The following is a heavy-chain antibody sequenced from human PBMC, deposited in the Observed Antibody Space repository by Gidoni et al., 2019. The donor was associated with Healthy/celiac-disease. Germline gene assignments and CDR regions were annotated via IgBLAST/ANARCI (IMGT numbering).Heavy chain of an antibody. CDR1: GFTFDDYA. V-gene: IGHV3-9*01. CDR2: ISWNSGSI. J-gene: IGHJ4*02. Sequence: EVQLVESGGGLVQPGRSLRLSCAASGFTFDDYAMHWVRQAPGKGLEWVSGISWNSGSIGYADSVKGRFTISRDNAKNSLYLQMNSLRAEDTALYYCAKEGSGGSYSAFLDYWGQGTLVTVSS. CDR3: AKEGSGGSYSAFLDY. D-gene: IGHD1-26*01.